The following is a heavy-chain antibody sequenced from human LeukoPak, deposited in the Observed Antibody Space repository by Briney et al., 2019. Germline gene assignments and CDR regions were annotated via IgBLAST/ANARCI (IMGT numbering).Heavy chain of an antibody. V-gene: IGHV4-59*01. CDR2: IYYSGST. CDR3: ARDRGSSSYHHYSNWFDP. Sequence: SETLSLTCTVSGGSISSYYWSWIRQPPGKGLEWLGYIYYSGSTNYNPSLKSRVTISVDTSKNQFSLKLSSVTAADTAVYYCARDRGSSSYHHYSNWFDPWGQGTLVTVSS. CDR1: GGSISSYY. J-gene: IGHJ5*02. D-gene: IGHD2-15*01.